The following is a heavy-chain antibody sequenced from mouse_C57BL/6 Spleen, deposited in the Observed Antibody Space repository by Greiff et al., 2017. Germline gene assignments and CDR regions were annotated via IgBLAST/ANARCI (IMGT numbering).Heavy chain of an antibody. V-gene: IGHV1-15*01. CDR2: IDPESGGT. D-gene: IGHD4-1*01. Sequence: VQLQQSGAELVRPGASVTLSCKASGYTFTDYEMHWVKQTPVHGLEWIGAIDPESGGTAYNQKFKGKAILTADKSSSTAYMELRSLTSEDSAVXCYSRTGRAMDYWGQGTTLTVSS. CDR1: GYTFTDYE. CDR3: SRTGRAMDY. J-gene: IGHJ4*01.